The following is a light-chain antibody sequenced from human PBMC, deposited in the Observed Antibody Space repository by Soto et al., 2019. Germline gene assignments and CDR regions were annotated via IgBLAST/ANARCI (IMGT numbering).Light chain of an antibody. CDR3: QQHDQGWS. J-gene: IGKJ1*01. CDR2: GAS. Sequence: EMVMTQSPATLSVSPGERATLSCRASQSVSTTLAWYQQKPGQAPRLLIYGASTRATVIPAGVSGSGSGTEFPLTIRSLQSEDLALYYCQQHDQGWSVRRGTKVASK. V-gene: IGKV3-15*01. CDR1: QSVSTT.